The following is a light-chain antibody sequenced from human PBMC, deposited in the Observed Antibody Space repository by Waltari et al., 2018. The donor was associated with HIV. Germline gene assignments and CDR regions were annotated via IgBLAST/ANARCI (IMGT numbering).Light chain of an antibody. V-gene: IGLV1-51*01. CDR1: TSNIETNS. J-gene: IGLJ2*01. CDR2: DKN. CDR3: GTWDSSLNTPV. Sequence: QPVLTQPPSVSAAPGRSVTITCSGSTSNIETNSVSWYQQIPGPAPKLLIYDKNKRPSGIPELLSGSKSATSATLGITGLQTGDEAEYFCGTWDSSLNTPVFGGGSRLTVL.